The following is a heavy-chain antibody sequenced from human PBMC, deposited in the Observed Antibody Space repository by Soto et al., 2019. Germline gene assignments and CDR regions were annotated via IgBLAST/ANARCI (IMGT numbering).Heavy chain of an antibody. J-gene: IGHJ5*02. V-gene: IGHV4-34*01. Sequence: SETLSLTCAVYGGSFSGYYWSWIRQPPGKGLEWIGEINHSGSTNYNPSLKSRVTISVDTSKNQFSLKLSSVTAADTAVYYCARQTNSSSPIFDPWGQGTLVTVSS. CDR1: GGSFSGYY. CDR3: ARQTNSSSPIFDP. CDR2: INHSGST. D-gene: IGHD6-6*01.